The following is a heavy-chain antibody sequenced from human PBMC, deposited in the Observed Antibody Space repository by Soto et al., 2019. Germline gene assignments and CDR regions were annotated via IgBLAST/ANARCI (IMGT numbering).Heavy chain of an antibody. V-gene: IGHV3-23*01. Sequence: PGGSLRLSCAASGFTFRNYAMSWVRQAPGKGLEWVSGISRNGGTTYYADSVKGRFTISRDNSKNTLYLQMNSLRAEDTALYYCAKDLSALIAVAYLDCWGQGNLVTVSS. CDR2: ISRNGGTT. D-gene: IGHD6-19*01. J-gene: IGHJ4*02. CDR1: GFTFRNYA. CDR3: AKDLSALIAVAYLDC.